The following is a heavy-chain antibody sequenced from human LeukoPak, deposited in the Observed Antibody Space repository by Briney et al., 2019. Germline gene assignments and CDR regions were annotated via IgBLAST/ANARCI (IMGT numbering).Heavy chain of an antibody. CDR2: ISGSGGST. CDR1: GFTFDDYG. CDR3: AKGRRATDVDY. Sequence: PGGSLRLSCAASGFTFDDYGMSWVRQAPGKGLEWVSAISGSGGSTYYADSVKGRFTISRDNSKNTLYLQMNSLRAEDTAVYYCAKGRRATDVDYWGQGTLVTVSS. J-gene: IGHJ4*02. V-gene: IGHV3-23*01. D-gene: IGHD1-26*01.